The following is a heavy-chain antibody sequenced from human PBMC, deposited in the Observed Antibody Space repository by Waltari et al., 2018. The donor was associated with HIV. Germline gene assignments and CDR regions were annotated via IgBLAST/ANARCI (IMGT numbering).Heavy chain of an antibody. CDR3: ASIYYDSSGFDD. V-gene: IGHV1-69*01. D-gene: IGHD3-22*01. CDR1: GGTFSSYA. CDR2: IITIFGTA. J-gene: IGHJ4*02. Sequence: QVQLVQSGAEVKKPGSSVKVSCKASGGTFSSYAISWVRQAPGQGLEWMGGIITIFGTANYAQKFQGRDTITADESTSTAYMELSSLRSEDTAVYYCASIYYDSSGFDDWGQGTLVTVSS.